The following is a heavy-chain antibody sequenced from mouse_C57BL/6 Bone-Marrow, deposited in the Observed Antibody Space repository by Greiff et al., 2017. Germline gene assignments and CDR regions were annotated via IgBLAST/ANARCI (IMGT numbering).Heavy chain of an antibody. J-gene: IGHJ3*01. V-gene: IGHV1-62-2*01. CDR2: FYPGSGSI. CDR1: GYTFTEYT. CDR3: ARHEEAWFAY. Sequence: QVHVKQSGAELVKPGASVKLSCKASGYTFTEYTIHWVKQRSGQGLEWIGWFYPGSGSIKYNENFKDKVTLTADKSSSTVYMELSRLTSEDSAVYFCARHEEAWFAYWGQGTLVTVSA.